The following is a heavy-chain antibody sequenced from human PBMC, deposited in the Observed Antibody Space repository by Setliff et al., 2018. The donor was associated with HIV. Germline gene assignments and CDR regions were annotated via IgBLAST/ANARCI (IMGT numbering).Heavy chain of an antibody. CDR3: ARKLRPGHGVDV. CDR2: VTWNSGAV. CDR1: GFNFDDYS. Sequence: GGSLRLSCAASGFNFDDYSMHWVRQSPGKGPEWVAGVTWNSGAVGYADSVKGRFTISRDNAKNSLYLQMNSLRLEDTAIYYCARKLRPGHGVDVWGQGTTVTVSS. J-gene: IGHJ6*02. V-gene: IGHV3-9*01. D-gene: IGHD3-10*01.